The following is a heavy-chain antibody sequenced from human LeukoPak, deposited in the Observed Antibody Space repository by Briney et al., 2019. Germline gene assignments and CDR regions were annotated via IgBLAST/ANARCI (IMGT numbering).Heavy chain of an antibody. V-gene: IGHV1-69*05. CDR3: ATARGSSSWFGHFDY. J-gene: IGHJ4*02. CDR2: LIPLVGTA. Sequence: ASVKVSCKASGYTFTSYGISWVRQAPEQGLGWMGGLIPLVGTADYAQKFQGRVKITTDEAAYTAYMELSSLRFEDTAVYYCATARGSSSWFGHFDYWGQGTQVTVSA. D-gene: IGHD6-13*01. CDR1: GYTFTSYG.